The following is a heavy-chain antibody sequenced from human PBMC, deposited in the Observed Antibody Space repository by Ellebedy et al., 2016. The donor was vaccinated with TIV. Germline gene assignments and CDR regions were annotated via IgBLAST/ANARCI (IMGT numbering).Heavy chain of an antibody. D-gene: IGHD3-10*01. J-gene: IGHJ4*02. Sequence: GESLKISCAASGFTFSSYEMNWVRQAPGKGLEWVSAISGSGGSTYYADSVKGRFTISRDNSKNTLYLQMNSLRAEDTAVYYCAKGYYYGSGSYYGNLDYWGQGTLVTVSS. CDR1: GFTFSSYE. CDR2: ISGSGGST. V-gene: IGHV3-23*01. CDR3: AKGYYYGSGSYYGNLDY.